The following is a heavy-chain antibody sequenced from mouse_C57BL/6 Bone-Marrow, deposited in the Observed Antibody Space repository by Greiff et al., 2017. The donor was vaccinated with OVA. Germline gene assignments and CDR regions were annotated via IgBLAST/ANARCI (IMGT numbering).Heavy chain of an antibody. CDR2: IYPRDGST. J-gene: IGHJ4*01. CDR1: GYTFTSYD. D-gene: IGHD1-1*01. V-gene: IGHV1-85*01. Sequence: QVQLQQSGPELVKPGASVKLSCKASGYTFTSYDINWVQQRPGQGLEWIGWIYPRDGSTKYNEKFKGKATLTVDTSSSTAYMELHSLTSEDSAVYFCAIDYYGIAMDYWGQGTSVTVSS. CDR3: AIDYYGIAMDY.